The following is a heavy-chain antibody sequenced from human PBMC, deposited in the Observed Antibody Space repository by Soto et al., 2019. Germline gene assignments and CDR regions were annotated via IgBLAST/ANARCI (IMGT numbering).Heavy chain of an antibody. V-gene: IGHV3-30-3*01. CDR2: ISYDGSNK. CDR1: GFPFSSFA. Sequence: GGSLSLSCAASGFPFSSFAMHWVRQAPGKGLEWVAVISYDGSNKYYADSVKGRFTISRDNSKNTLYLQMNSLRAEDTAVYYCARDFNVDVWGQGTTVTVSS. CDR3: ARDFNVDV. J-gene: IGHJ6*02.